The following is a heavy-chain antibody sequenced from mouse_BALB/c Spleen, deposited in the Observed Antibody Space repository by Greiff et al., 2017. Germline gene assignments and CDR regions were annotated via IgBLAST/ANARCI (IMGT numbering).Heavy chain of an antibody. V-gene: IGHV5-6-4*01. CDR3: TRDREGYYYGSMDY. CDR2: ISSGGSYT. D-gene: IGHD1-1*01. Sequence: EVQLVESGGGLVKPGGSLKLSCAASGFTFSSYTMSWVRQTPEKRLEWVATISSGGSYTYYPDSVKGRFTISRDNAKNTLYLQMSSLKSEDTAMYDCTRDREGYYYGSMDYWGQGTTVTVSS. J-gene: IGHJ2*01. CDR1: GFTFSSYT.